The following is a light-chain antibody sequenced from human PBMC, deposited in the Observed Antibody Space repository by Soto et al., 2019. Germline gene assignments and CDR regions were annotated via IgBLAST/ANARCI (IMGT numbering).Light chain of an antibody. V-gene: IGLV2-14*03. J-gene: IGLJ1*01. CDR3: TSYTTSSTYV. CDR1: SSDVDAYNF. Sequence: VLTQPASGSGSAVRWSAISRTGTSSDVDAYNFVSWYQHHPGKAPKLMIFDVSNRPSGVSNRFSGSKSGNTASLTISGLQAEDQADYYCTSYTTSSTYVFGTGTKVTVL. CDR2: DVS.